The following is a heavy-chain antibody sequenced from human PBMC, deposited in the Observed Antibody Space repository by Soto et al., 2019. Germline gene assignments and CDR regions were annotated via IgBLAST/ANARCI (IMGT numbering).Heavy chain of an antibody. CDR2: IYYSGNT. V-gene: IGHV4-61*01. J-gene: IGHJ4*02. D-gene: IGHD2-21*02. Sequence: SETLSLTCTVSGGSVSSGSYYWSWIRQPPGKGLEWIGYIYYSGNTNYNPSLKSRVTISVDTSKNQFSLKLSSVTAADTAVYYCARVVDLSSCGGDCYSGPGYPDYWGQGTLVTVSS. CDR1: GGSVSSGSYY. CDR3: ARVVDLSSCGGDCYSGPGYPDY.